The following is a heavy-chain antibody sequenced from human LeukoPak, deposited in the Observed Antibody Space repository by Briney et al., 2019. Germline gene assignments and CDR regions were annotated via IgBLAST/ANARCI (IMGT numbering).Heavy chain of an antibody. V-gene: IGHV3-7*01. CDR3: ARVDCSSTSCRSLYYYYGMDV. CDR1: GFTFSSYW. Sequence: GGSLRLSCAASGFTFSSYWMSWVRQAPGKGLEWVANIKQDGSEKYYVDSVKGRFTISRDNAKNSLYLQMNSLRAEDTAVYYCARVDCSSTSCRSLYYYYGMDVWGQGTTVTVSS. CDR2: IKQDGSEK. D-gene: IGHD2-2*01. J-gene: IGHJ6*02.